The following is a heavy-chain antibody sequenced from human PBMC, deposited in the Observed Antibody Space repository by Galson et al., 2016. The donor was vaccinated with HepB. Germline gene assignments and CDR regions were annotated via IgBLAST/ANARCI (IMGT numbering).Heavy chain of an antibody. D-gene: IGHD2-15*01. CDR1: DGSVNNDNYY. CDR3: ARFCSGNTCPDF. CDR2: IYYSGST. Sequence: SETLSLTCTVSDGSVNNDNYYWSWIRQPPGKGLEWIGYIYYSGSTNYIPSLKSRVTFSVDTSKNQFSLKLSSVTAADTAVYYCARFCSGNTCPDFWGQGTL. V-gene: IGHV4-61*01. J-gene: IGHJ4*02.